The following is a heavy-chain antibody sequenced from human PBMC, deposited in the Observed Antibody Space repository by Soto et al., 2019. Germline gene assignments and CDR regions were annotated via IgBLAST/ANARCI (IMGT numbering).Heavy chain of an antibody. Sequence: ASVKVSCKASGYTFTSYDINWVRQATGRGLEWMGWMNPNSGNTGYAQKFQGRVTMTRNTSISTAYMELSSLRSEDTAVYYCARYCGGDCYGGVYYYYGMDVWGQGTTVTVSS. V-gene: IGHV1-8*01. D-gene: IGHD2-21*02. J-gene: IGHJ6*02. CDR3: ARYCGGDCYGGVYYYYGMDV. CDR1: GYTFTSYD. CDR2: MNPNSGNT.